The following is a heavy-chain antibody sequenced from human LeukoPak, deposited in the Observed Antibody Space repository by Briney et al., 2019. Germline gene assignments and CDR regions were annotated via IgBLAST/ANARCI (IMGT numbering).Heavy chain of an antibody. J-gene: IGHJ5*02. D-gene: IGHD6-13*01. CDR3: ARRLSTWSEGWFDP. CDR1: GYTFIDYY. Sequence: ASVKVSCKASGYTFIDYYIHWVRQAPGQGLEWTGWIDPNSGGPHYTQKFQGRVTMTRDTSISTAYMELSGLTSDDTAVYYCARRLSTWSEGWFDPWGQGTLVTVSS. V-gene: IGHV1-2*02. CDR2: IDPNSGGP.